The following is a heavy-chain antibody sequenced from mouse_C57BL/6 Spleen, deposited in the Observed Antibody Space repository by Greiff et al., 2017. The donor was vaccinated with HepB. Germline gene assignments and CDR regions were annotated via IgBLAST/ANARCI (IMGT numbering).Heavy chain of an antibody. V-gene: IGHV5-17*01. Sequence: EVHLVESGGGLVKPGGSLKLSCAASGFTFSDYGMHWVRQAPEKGLEWVAHISSGSSTIYYADTVKGRFTISRDNAKNTLFLQMTSLRSEDTAMYYCARDPFAYWGQGTLVTVSA. CDR1: GFTFSDYG. CDR2: ISSGSSTI. J-gene: IGHJ3*01. CDR3: ARDPFAY.